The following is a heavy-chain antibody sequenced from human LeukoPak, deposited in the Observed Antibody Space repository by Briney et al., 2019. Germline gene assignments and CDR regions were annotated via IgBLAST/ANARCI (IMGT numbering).Heavy chain of an antibody. D-gene: IGHD6-13*01. V-gene: IGHV3-21*01. CDR2: ISSSSSYI. Sequence: PGGSLRLSCAASGFTFCSYSMNWVRQAPGKGLEWVSSISSSSSYIYYVDSVKGRFTISRDNAKNSLYLQMNSLRAEDTAVYYCARDSSSSPEGYMDVWGKGTTVTVSS. CDR1: GFTFCSYS. J-gene: IGHJ6*03. CDR3: ARDSSSSPEGYMDV.